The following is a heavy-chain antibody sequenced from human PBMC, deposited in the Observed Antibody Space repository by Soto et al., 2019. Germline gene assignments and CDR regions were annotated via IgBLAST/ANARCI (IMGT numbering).Heavy chain of an antibody. CDR2: ISYDVSNK. CDR1: GFTFSSYG. Sequence: GGSPRLFCAASGFTFSSYGMHRVRQAPGKGLEWVAVISYDVSNKYYADSVKCRFTISRDNSKNTLYLQMNSLRAEDTAVYYCEEDSVAAAGKDYFYGMAVWGQRTTVT. J-gene: IGHJ6*02. CDR3: EEDSVAAAGKDYFYGMAV. V-gene: IGHV3-30*18. D-gene: IGHD6-13*01.